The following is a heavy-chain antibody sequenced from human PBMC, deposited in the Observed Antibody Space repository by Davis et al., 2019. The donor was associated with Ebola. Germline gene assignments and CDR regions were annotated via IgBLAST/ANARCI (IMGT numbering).Heavy chain of an antibody. V-gene: IGHV4-59*12. J-gene: IGHJ3*02. D-gene: IGHD2-2*02. Sequence: PSETLSLTCTVSGGSISSYYWSWIRQPPGKGLEWIGYIYYSGSTNYNPSLKSRVTISVDTSKNQFSLKLSSVTAADTAVYYCARVGRYCSSTSCYRGAFDIWGQGTMVTVSS. CDR2: IYYSGST. CDR1: GGSISSYY. CDR3: ARVGRYCSSTSCYRGAFDI.